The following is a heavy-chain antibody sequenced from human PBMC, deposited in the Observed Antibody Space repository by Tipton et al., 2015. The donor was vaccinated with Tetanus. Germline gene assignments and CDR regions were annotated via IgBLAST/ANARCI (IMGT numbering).Heavy chain of an antibody. D-gene: IGHD3-10*01. CDR1: GYTFTNYG. V-gene: IGHV1-18*01. CDR2: ISPNNGNT. Sequence: QSGAEVKKPGSSVKVSCLASGYTFTNYGITWVRQAPGQGLEWMGWISPNNGNTNYAQKLQGKLTLTTDTPTSTANMELRSLRSDDTAIYYCARDYFGSGPHYVFDIWGQGTMVTVSS. J-gene: IGHJ3*02. CDR3: ARDYFGSGPHYVFDI.